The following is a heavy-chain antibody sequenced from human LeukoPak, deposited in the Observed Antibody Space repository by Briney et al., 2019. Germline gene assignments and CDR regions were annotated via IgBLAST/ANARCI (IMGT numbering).Heavy chain of an antibody. Sequence: GGSLRLSCVASGFSFGKYWMSWVRQAPGKGLEWVANIKLDGSEKNYVDSVKGRFTISRDNTKNSPYLQMNSLRAEDTAVFYCARDQYDTWSRRGNFDSWGQGTLVIVSS. V-gene: IGHV3-7*03. CDR3: ARDQYDTWSRRGNFDS. J-gene: IGHJ4*02. CDR2: IKLDGSEK. D-gene: IGHD3/OR15-3a*01. CDR1: GFSFGKYW.